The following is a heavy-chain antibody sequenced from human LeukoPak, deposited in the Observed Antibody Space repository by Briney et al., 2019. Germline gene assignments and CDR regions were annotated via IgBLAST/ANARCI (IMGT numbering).Heavy chain of an antibody. V-gene: IGHV3-64*01. Sequence: GGSLRLSCAASGFTFSDYAMHWVRQAPGKELEYVSAISSNGGSIHYANSVKGRFTISRDNSKNTLYLQMDSLRAEDTAVYYCAKDLLSASGYWGQGTLVTVSS. CDR2: ISSNGGSI. CDR3: AKDLLSASGY. CDR1: GFTFSDYA. J-gene: IGHJ4*02. D-gene: IGHD2/OR15-2a*01.